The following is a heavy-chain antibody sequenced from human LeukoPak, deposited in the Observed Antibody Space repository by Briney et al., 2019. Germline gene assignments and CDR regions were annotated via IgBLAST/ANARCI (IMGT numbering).Heavy chain of an antibody. CDR1: GYTFTAYY. CDR2: INPNSGGT. Sequence: ASVKVSCKASGYTFTAYYVYWVRQAPGQGLEWMGWINPNSGGTNYAQKFQGRVTMTRDTSISTAYMELSWLTSDDTAVYYCARVSLTAQYLLDYWGQGTLVTVSS. J-gene: IGHJ4*02. CDR3: ARVSLTAQYLLDY. D-gene: IGHD2/OR15-2a*01. V-gene: IGHV1-2*02.